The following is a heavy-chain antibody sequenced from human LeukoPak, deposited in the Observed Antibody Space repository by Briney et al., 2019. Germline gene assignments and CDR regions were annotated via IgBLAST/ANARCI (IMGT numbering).Heavy chain of an antibody. CDR2: INPNTGAT. CDR1: GYTLTGFY. D-gene: IGHD3-10*01. Sequence: GASVKASCKTSGYTLTGFYIHWVRQAPGQGLEWMGWINPNTGATNFAQKFQGRVTMTTETSVSTAYMDLRRLGFDDTAVYYCAVEGDFNGSGLGDSWGQGTLVTVSS. J-gene: IGHJ4*02. CDR3: AVEGDFNGSGLGDS. V-gene: IGHV1-2*02.